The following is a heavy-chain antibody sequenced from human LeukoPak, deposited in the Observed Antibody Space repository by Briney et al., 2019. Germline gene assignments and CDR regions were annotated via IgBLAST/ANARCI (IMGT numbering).Heavy chain of an antibody. V-gene: IGHV1-18*01. CDR2: ISAYNGNT. D-gene: IGHD4-11*01. CDR1: GYTFTSYG. CDR3: ARAYSNDNGMDV. J-gene: IGHJ6*02. Sequence: ASVKVSCKASGYTFTSYGISWVRQAPGQGLEWMGWISAYNGNTNYAQKLQGRVTMTTDTSTSTPYMELRSLRSAATAVYYCARAYSNDNGMDVCGQGTTVTVSS.